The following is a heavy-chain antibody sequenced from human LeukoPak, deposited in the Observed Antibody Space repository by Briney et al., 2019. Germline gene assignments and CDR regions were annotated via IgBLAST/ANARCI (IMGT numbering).Heavy chain of an antibody. V-gene: IGHV3-23*01. D-gene: IGHD6-19*01. CDR2: ISGSGGST. CDR1: GFTFSSYG. J-gene: IGHJ4*02. Sequence: PGGSLRLSCAASGFTFSSYGMSWVRQAPGKGLEWVSAISGSGGSTYYADSMKGRFTISRDNSKNTLYLQMNSLRAEDTAVYYCAKVWQWQLDYWGQGTLVTVSS. CDR3: AKVWQWQLDY.